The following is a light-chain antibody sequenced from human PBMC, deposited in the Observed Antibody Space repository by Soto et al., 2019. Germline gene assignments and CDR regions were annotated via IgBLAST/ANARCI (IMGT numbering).Light chain of an antibody. Sequence: DIQMTQSPSSLSASVGDRVTITCRASQSISNYLNWYQQKPGKAPNLLIYDASSLQSGVPSRFSGSGSGTDFTLTSSRLQPEDFATYDCQQSYSTPPGTFGQGTKLEIK. V-gene: IGKV1-39*01. CDR3: QQSYSTPPGT. CDR1: QSISNY. J-gene: IGKJ2*01. CDR2: DAS.